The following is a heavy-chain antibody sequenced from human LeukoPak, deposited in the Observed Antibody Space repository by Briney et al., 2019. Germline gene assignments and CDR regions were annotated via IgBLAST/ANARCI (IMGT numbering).Heavy chain of an antibody. Sequence: GASVKVSCKASGYSFTNYAINWVRQAPGQGLEWMGWIYTNTGDATYAQAFTGRIVFSSDISVTTAYLEISSLQAEDTAMYYCARDPMGFSGRYSETYYWGQGTLVTVSS. J-gene: IGHJ4*02. CDR3: ARDPMGFSGRYSETYY. D-gene: IGHD1-26*01. CDR1: GYSFTNYA. V-gene: IGHV7-4-1*02. CDR2: IYTNTGDA.